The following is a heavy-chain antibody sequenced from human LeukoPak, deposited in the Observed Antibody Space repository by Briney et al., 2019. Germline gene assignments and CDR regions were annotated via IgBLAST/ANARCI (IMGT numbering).Heavy chain of an antibody. D-gene: IGHD3-10*01. CDR2: MNPNSGNT. CDR1: GGTFSSYA. V-gene: IGHV1-8*02. J-gene: IGHJ6*03. CDR3: ARVHYYGSGSYYRRRHYYYYYMDV. Sequence: GASVKVSCKASGGTFSSYAISWVRQAPGQGLEWMGWMNPNSGNTGYAQKFQGRVTMTRNTSISTAYMELSSLRSEDTAVYYCARVHYYGSGSYYRRRHYYYYYMDVWGKGTTVTISS.